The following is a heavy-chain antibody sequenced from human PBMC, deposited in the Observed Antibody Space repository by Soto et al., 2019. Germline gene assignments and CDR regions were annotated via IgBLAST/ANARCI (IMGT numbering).Heavy chain of an antibody. J-gene: IGHJ6*02. D-gene: IGHD2-8*01. CDR1: GYTFTSYY. CDR3: ARDRGVRDV. CDR2: INPDRGVT. Sequence: QVQLVQSGAEVKKPGASVKVSCKASGYTFTSYYMPWVRQAPGQGLEWMGWINPDRGVTYYPHKFQDRVTMTRDTSISTAYMELSRLTSDDTALYYCARDRGVRDVWGQGTTVIVSS. V-gene: IGHV1-2*02.